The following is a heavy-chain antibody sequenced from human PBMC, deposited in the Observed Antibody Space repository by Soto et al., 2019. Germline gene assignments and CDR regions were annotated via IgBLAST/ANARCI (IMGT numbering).Heavy chain of an antibody. CDR1: VGSISSYY. Sequence: PSETLCISCTFSVGSISSYYWSWIRQPPGMGLDLIGYIYYSGSTNYNPSLKSRVTISVDTSKNQFSLKLSSVTAADTAVYYCARGGGGYCSSTSCYRPTNWFDPWGQGTMVTVSS. D-gene: IGHD2-2*02. V-gene: IGHV4-59*01. CDR3: ARGGGGYCSSTSCYRPTNWFDP. CDR2: IYYSGST. J-gene: IGHJ5*02.